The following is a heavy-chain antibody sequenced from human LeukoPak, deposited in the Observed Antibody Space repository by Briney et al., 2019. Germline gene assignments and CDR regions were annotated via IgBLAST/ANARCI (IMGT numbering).Heavy chain of an antibody. Sequence: SETLSLTCSVSGGSISRYYWRWIRQPPGRGLEWIGYIYYSGSANYNPSLKSRVTISVDTSKNQFSLRLTSVTAADTAVYYCARQTGSGLFILPGGQGTLVTVSS. CDR1: GGSISRYY. V-gene: IGHV4-59*08. CDR2: IYYSGSA. J-gene: IGHJ4*02. CDR3: ARQTGSGLFILP. D-gene: IGHD3/OR15-3a*01.